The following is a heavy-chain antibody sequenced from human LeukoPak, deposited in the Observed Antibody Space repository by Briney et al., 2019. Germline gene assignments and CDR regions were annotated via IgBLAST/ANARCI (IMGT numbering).Heavy chain of an antibody. Sequence: ASVKVSCKASGYTFTSYAMHWVRQAPGQRLEWMGWINAGNGNTKYSQKFQGRVTMTRNTSISTAYMELSSLRSEDTAVYYCARNIGRFGELTLDYWGQGTLVTVSS. V-gene: IGHV1-3*01. D-gene: IGHD3-10*01. CDR2: INAGNGNT. J-gene: IGHJ4*02. CDR3: ARNIGRFGELTLDY. CDR1: GYTFTSYA.